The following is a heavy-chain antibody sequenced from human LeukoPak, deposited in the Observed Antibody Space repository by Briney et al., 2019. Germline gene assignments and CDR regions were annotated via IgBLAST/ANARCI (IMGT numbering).Heavy chain of an antibody. V-gene: IGHV4-39*07. CDR2: IYYSGST. Sequence: SETLSLTCTVSGGSISSSSYYWGWIRQPPGKGLEWIGSIYYSGSTYYNPSLKSRVTISVDTSKNQFSLKLSSVTAADTAVYYCARDSIVVVPAAKYYYYGMDVWGQGTTVTVSS. J-gene: IGHJ6*02. D-gene: IGHD2-2*01. CDR3: ARDSIVVVPAAKYYYYGMDV. CDR1: GGSISSSSYY.